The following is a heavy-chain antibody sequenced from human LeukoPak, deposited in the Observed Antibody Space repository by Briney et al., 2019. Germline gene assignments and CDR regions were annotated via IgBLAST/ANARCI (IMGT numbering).Heavy chain of an antibody. V-gene: IGHV3-30*02. CDR2: IWYDGSNK. Sequence: GGSLRLSCAASGFTFSSYGMHWVRQAPGKGVEWGAFIWYDGSNKYYAASVKGRFTISRDNSKNTLYLQMNSLRAEDTAVYYCAKAWDIVVVPAAADYWGQGTLVTVSS. J-gene: IGHJ4*02. D-gene: IGHD2-2*01. CDR3: AKAWDIVVVPAAADY. CDR1: GFTFSSYG.